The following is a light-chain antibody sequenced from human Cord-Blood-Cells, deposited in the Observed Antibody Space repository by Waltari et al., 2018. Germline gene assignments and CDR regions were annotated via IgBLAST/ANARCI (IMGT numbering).Light chain of an antibody. J-gene: IGKJ5*01. Sequence: EIVMTQSPATLSVSPGERATLPSRASQSVSSNLAWYQQKPGQAPRLLIYGASTRATVIPARFSGSGSGTEFTLTISSLQSEDFAVYYCQQYNNWPPITFGQGTRLEIK. CDR1: QSVSSN. V-gene: IGKV3-15*01. CDR3: QQYNNWPPIT. CDR2: GAS.